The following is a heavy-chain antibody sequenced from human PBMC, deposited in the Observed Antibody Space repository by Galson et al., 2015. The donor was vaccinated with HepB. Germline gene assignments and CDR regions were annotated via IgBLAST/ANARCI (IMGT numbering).Heavy chain of an antibody. CDR3: AKGTTSIDY. CDR1: GSTFSRTG. Sequence: SLRLSCAGSGSTFSRTGMTWVRQAPGRGLECVSAISVTGSGRDYVDSVRGRFTISRDNSKNMLYLQMNDLRAEDTAVYYCAKGTTSIDYWGQGTLVTVSS. V-gene: IGHV3-23*01. D-gene: IGHD1-1*01. J-gene: IGHJ4*02. CDR2: ISVTGSGR.